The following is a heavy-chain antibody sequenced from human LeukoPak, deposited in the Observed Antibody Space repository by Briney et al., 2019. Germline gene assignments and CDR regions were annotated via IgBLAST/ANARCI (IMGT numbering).Heavy chain of an antibody. CDR1: GFTFSSYG. CDR2: IRYDGSNK. D-gene: IGHD4-17*01. Sequence: GGSLRLSCAASGFTFSSYGMHWVRQAPGKGLEWVAFIRYDGSNKYYADSVKGRFTISRDNSKNTLYLQMNSLRAEDTAVYYCAKDPPTTVTTGSRIYDYWGQGTLVTVSS. J-gene: IGHJ4*02. V-gene: IGHV3-30*02. CDR3: AKDPPTTVTTGSRIYDY.